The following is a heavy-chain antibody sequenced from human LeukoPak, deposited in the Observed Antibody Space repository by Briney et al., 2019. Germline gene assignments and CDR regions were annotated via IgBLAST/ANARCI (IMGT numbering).Heavy chain of an antibody. V-gene: IGHV3-21*01. Sequence: GGSLRLSCAASGFTFSSYSMNWVRQAPGKGLEWVSSISSSSSYIYYADSVKGRFTISRDNAKNSLNLQMNSLRAEDTAVYYCARDRMAVAYFDYWGQGTLVTVSS. CDR2: ISSSSSYI. D-gene: IGHD6-19*01. CDR1: GFTFSSYS. J-gene: IGHJ4*02. CDR3: ARDRMAVAYFDY.